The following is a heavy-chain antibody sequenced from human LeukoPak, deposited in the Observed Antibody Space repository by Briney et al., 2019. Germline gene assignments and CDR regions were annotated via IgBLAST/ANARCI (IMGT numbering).Heavy chain of an antibody. D-gene: IGHD4-17*01. CDR2: INHSGST. Sequence: SETLSLTCAVYGGSFSGYYWSWIRQPPGKGLEWIGEINHSGSTNYNPSLKSRVTISVDTSKNQFSLKLSSVTAADTAVYYCARGLILVTTVTTAADYYYMDVWGKGTTVTVSS. V-gene: IGHV4-34*01. CDR1: GGSFSGYY. J-gene: IGHJ6*03. CDR3: ARGLILVTTVTTAADYYYMDV.